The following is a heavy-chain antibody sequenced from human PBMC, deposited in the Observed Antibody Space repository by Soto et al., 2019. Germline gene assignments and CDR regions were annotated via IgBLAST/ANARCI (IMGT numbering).Heavy chain of an antibody. V-gene: IGHV4-30-4*01. Sequence: SETLSLTCTVSGGSISSGDYYWSWIRQPPGKGLEWIGYIYYSGSTYYNPSLKSRVTISVDTSKNQFSLKLSSVTAADTAVYYCVRGTTVTTLDYWGQGTLVTVSS. D-gene: IGHD4-17*01. J-gene: IGHJ4*02. CDR1: GGSISSGDYY. CDR3: VRGTTVTTLDY. CDR2: IYYSGST.